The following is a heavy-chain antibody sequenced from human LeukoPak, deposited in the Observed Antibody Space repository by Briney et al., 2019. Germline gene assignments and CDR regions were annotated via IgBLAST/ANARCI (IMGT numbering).Heavy chain of an antibody. D-gene: IGHD2-21*02. CDR2: INPDGRDT. V-gene: IGHV3-7*01. CDR3: TSWGDTTAEYSQR. J-gene: IGHJ1*01. CDR1: GFTFNRCW. Sequence: GGSLRLSCVVSGFTFNRCWMNWVRQAPGKGLEWVAHINPDGRDTYYVDSVKGRFTISRDNAQNSMNLQMNSLRVEDTAVYYCTSWGDTTAEYSQRWGQGTLVTVSS.